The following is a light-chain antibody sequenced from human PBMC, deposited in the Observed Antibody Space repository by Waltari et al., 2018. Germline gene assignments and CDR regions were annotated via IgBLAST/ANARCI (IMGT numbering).Light chain of an antibody. V-gene: IGKV1-39*01. CDR3: QKTYGDPL. Sequence: DIQMSQSPSSLSASVGDRVTITCRASQTINRYLNWYQQKVGTAPKLLIHCGSNLDSGVTSRFSGSGSGTDFTLTISSLQPDDFATYYCQKTYGDPLFGPGTKVEIK. J-gene: IGKJ1*01. CDR1: QTINRY. CDR2: CGS.